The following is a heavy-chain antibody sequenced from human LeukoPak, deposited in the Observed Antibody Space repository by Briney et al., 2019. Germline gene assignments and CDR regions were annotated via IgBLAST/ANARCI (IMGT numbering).Heavy chain of an antibody. D-gene: IGHD3-22*01. V-gene: IGHV4-34*01. CDR3: ARTLDSSGYGY. CDR2: INHSGST. CDR1: GGSFSGYY. Sequence: PSETLSLTCAVYGGSFSGYYWSWIRQPPGKGLEWIGEINHSGSTNYNPSLKSRVTISVDTSKNQFSLKLSSVTAADTAVYYCARTLDSSGYGYWGQGALVTVSS. J-gene: IGHJ4*02.